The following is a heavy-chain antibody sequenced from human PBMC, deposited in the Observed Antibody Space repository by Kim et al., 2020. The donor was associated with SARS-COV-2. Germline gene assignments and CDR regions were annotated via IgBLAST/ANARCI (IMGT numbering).Heavy chain of an antibody. Sequence: SETLSLTCAVYGGSFSGYYWSWIRQPPGKGLEWIGEINHSGSTNYNPSLKSRVTISVDTSKNQFSLKLSSVTAADTAVYYCARGLPSRAKYYGMDVWGQGTTVTVSS. CDR3: ARGLPSRAKYYGMDV. V-gene: IGHV4-34*01. CDR1: GGSFSGYY. CDR2: INHSGST. D-gene: IGHD2-2*01. J-gene: IGHJ6*02.